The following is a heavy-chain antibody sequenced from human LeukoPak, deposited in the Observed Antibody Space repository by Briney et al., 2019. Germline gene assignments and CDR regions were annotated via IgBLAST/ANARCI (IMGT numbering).Heavy chain of an antibody. D-gene: IGHD1-26*01. Sequence: GGSLRLSCAASGFTVSSNYMSWVRQAPGKGLEWVSVIYSGGSTYYADSVKGRFTISRDNSKSTLYLQMNSLRAEDTALYYCTRDPSNSGSYSRLDYWGQGTLVTVSS. J-gene: IGHJ4*02. CDR3: TRDPSNSGSYSRLDY. CDR2: IYSGGST. CDR1: GFTVSSNY. V-gene: IGHV3-66*01.